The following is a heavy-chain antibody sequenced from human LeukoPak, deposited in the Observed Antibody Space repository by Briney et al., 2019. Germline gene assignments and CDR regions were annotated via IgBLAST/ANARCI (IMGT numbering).Heavy chain of an antibody. Sequence: PSETLSLTCTVSAGSISSYYWNWIRQVPGKGLEWIGYIFYGANTYYSPSLKDRVTMSMDTSKSQVSLKLTSVTAADTAVYYCASGTIFGVIAPYCFHSWGQGTLVTVSP. J-gene: IGHJ4*02. CDR3: ASGTIFGVIAPYCFHS. CDR2: IFYGANT. D-gene: IGHD3-3*01. CDR1: AGSISSYY. V-gene: IGHV4-59*01.